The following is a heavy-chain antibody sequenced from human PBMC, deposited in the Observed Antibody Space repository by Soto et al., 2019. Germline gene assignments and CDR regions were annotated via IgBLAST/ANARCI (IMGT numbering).Heavy chain of an antibody. D-gene: IGHD1-7*01. CDR3: ASEGTTELSLENCVDP. V-gene: IGHV4-39*01. J-gene: IGHJ5*02. CDR1: GGSISSSSYY. Sequence: QLQLQESGPGLVKPSETLSLTCTVSGGSISSSSYYWGWIRQPPGKGLEWIGSIDYSGSTYYNPSLKSRVTISVDTSKNRFSLKLSSVTAADTAVYYCASEGTTELSLENCVDPWGQGTLVTVAS. CDR2: IDYSGST.